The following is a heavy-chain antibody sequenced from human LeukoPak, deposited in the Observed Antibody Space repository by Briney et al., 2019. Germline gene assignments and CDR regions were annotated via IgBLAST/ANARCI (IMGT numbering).Heavy chain of an antibody. CDR1: GFTFSNYG. D-gene: IGHD5-24*01. Sequence: GGSLRLSCTASGFTFSNYGMHWVRQAPGKGLEWLAVISSDGGNEYYADSVKGQFTISRDNSRNTVYLEMISLTVEDTAVYYCAKDDSWLQFGVWSPGTLVTV. J-gene: IGHJ4*02. V-gene: IGHV3-30*18. CDR2: ISSDGGNE. CDR3: AKDDSWLQFGV.